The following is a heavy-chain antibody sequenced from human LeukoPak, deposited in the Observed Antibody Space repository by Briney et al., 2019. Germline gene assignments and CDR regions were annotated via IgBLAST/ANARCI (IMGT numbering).Heavy chain of an antibody. J-gene: IGHJ1*01. CDR2: ISAYNGNT. D-gene: IGHD6-13*01. CDR3: ARAFFVSYSSTLDAEYFQH. Sequence: ASVKVSCKASGYTFTSYGISWVRQAPGQGLEWMGWISAYNGNTNYAQKLQGRVTMTTDTSTSTAYMELRSLRSDDTAVYYCARAFFVSYSSTLDAEYFQHWGQGTLVTVSS. CDR1: GYTFTSYG. V-gene: IGHV1-18*01.